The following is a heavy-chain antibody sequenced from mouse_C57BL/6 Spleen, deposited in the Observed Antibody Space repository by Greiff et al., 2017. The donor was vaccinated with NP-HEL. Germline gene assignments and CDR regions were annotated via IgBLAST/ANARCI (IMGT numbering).Heavy chain of an antibody. D-gene: IGHD1-1*01. CDR1: GYTFTSYW. CDR3: ARSHYYGSSYPYYFDY. CDR2: IDPSDSYT. J-gene: IGHJ2*01. V-gene: IGHV1-59*01. Sequence: VQLQQPGAELVRPGTSVKLSCKASGYTFTSYWMHWVKQRPGQGLEWIGVIDPSDSYTNYNQKFKGKATLTVDTSSSTAYMQLSSLTSEDSAVYYCARSHYYGSSYPYYFDYWGQGTTLTVSS.